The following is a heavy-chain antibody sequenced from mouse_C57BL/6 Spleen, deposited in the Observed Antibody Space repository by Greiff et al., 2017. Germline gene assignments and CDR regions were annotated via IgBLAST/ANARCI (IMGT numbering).Heavy chain of an antibody. J-gene: IGHJ3*01. CDR2: ISSGGSYT. D-gene: IGHD3-2*02. Sequence: EVKVVESGGDLVKPGGSLKLSCAASGFTFSSYGMSWVRQTPDKRLEWVATISSGGSYTYYPDSVKGRFTISRDNAKNTLYLQMSSLTYEDTAMYYCDRHRGSAQATSWFDYWGQGTLVTVSA. CDR3: DRHRGSAQATSWFDY. CDR1: GFTFSSYG. V-gene: IGHV5-6*01.